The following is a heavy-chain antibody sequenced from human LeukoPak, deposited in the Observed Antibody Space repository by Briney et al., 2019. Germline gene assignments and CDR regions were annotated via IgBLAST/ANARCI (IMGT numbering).Heavy chain of an antibody. CDR2: ISSSSTYI. Sequence: PGGSLRLSCAASGFTFRSYTLNWVRQAPGKGLEWVSSISSSSTYIYYAVSAKGRFTISKDNAKNSLYLQMNSLRAEDTAVYYCARGGGDSSNWYSRVFDYWGQGTLVTVSS. V-gene: IGHV3-21*01. CDR3: ARGGGDSSNWYSRVFDY. CDR1: GFTFRSYT. D-gene: IGHD6-13*01. J-gene: IGHJ4*02.